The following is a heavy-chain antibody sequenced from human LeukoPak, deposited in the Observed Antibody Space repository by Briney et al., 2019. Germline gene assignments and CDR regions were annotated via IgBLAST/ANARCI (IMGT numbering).Heavy chain of an antibody. J-gene: IGHJ4*02. V-gene: IGHV3-48*04. CDR2: ISSSSDTI. CDR3: ARRLMYSSSWPFDY. Sequence: PGGSLRLSCAASGFTFSSYSMNWVRQAPGKGLEWVSYISSSSDTIYYADSVKGRSTISRDNAKNSLYLQMNSLRAEDTAVYYCARRLMYSSSWPFDYWGQGTLVTVSS. CDR1: GFTFSSYS. D-gene: IGHD6-13*01.